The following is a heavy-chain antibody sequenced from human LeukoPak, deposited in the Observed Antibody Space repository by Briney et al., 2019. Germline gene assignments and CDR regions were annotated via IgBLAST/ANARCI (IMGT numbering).Heavy chain of an antibody. Sequence: PGGSLRLSCAASGFTFSSYRMSWVRQAPGKGLEWVANIKQDGSEKYYVDSVKGRFTISRDNAKNSLYLQMNSLRAEDTAVYYCAKSFWWFGEFSPFDYWGQGTLVTVSS. CDR2: IKQDGSEK. J-gene: IGHJ4*02. CDR1: GFTFSSYR. D-gene: IGHD3-10*01. V-gene: IGHV3-7*01. CDR3: AKSFWWFGEFSPFDY.